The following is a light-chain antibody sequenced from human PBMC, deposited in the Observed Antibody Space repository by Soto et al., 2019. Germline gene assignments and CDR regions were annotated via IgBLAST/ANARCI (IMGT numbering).Light chain of an antibody. Sequence: EVVMTQSPATLSVSPGERATLSCRASQSISGNLAWYRQKPGQPPSLLIFGASTRATGIPARFTGSGSETEFTLTISSLHSEDFAVYYCQQYNSWPFTFGGGTKVEIK. CDR1: QSISGN. J-gene: IGKJ4*01. CDR2: GAS. CDR3: QQYNSWPFT. V-gene: IGKV3-15*01.